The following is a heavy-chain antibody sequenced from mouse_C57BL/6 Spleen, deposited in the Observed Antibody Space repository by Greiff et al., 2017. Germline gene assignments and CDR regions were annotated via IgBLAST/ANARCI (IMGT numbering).Heavy chain of an antibody. J-gene: IGHJ3*01. CDR2: LDPETGGT. CDR1: GYTFTDYE. CDR3: TYGNRFAY. Sequence: LVESGAELVRPGASVTLSCKASGYTFTDYEMHWVKQTPVHGLEWIGALDPETGGTAYNQKFKGKAILTADKSSSTAYMELRSLTSEDSAVYYCTYGNRFAYWGQGTLVTVSA. D-gene: IGHD2-1*01. V-gene: IGHV1-15*01.